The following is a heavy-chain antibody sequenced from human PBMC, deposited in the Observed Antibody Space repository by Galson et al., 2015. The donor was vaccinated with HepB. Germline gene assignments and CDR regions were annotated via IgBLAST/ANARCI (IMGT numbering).Heavy chain of an antibody. Sequence: SCKASGYTFAGYYLHWVRQAPGQGLEWMGWINPNNGGTNYAQKFQGRVTMTRDTSISTVYMELSRLRSDDTAVYYCARDANQRTIYYYFYYLDVWGKGTTVTVSS. J-gene: IGHJ6*03. CDR2: INPNNGGT. CDR1: GYTFAGYY. V-gene: IGHV1-2*02. CDR3: ARDANQRTIYYYFYYLDV. D-gene: IGHD2-2*01.